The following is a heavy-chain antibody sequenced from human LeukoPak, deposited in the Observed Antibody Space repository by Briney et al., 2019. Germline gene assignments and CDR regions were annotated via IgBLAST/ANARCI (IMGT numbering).Heavy chain of an antibody. J-gene: IGHJ4*02. CDR3: ARERDYGDFFDY. V-gene: IGHV3-21*01. CDR1: GFTFSSYS. CDR2: ISSSSYI. D-gene: IGHD4-17*01. Sequence: GGSLRLSCAASGFTFSSYSMNWVRQAPGKGLEWVSSISSSSYIYYADSVKGRFTISRDNAKNSLYLQMNSLRAEDTAVYYCARERDYGDFFDYWGQGTLVTVSS.